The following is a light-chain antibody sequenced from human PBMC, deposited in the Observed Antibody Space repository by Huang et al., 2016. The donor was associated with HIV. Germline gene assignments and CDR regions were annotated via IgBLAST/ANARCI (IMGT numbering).Light chain of an antibody. CDR2: EVS. J-gene: IGKJ4*01. V-gene: IGKV2-29*02. CDR1: QSLLHSDGKTY. CDR3: MQGMHAPLT. Sequence: DIVMTQTPLSLSVTPGQPASISCKSSQSLLHSDGKTYLYWYLQKPGQSPRRLIYEVSRRFSGVPHRFSGSGSGTDFTLTISRVEAEDVGVYYCMQGMHAPLTFGGGTRMEI.